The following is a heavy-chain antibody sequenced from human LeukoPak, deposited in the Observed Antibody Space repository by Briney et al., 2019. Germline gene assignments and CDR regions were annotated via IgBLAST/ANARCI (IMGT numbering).Heavy chain of an antibody. J-gene: IGHJ4*02. CDR2: INHSGST. Sequence: SETLSLTCAVYGGSFSGYYWSWIRQPPGKGLEWIGEINHSGSTNYNPSLKSRVTISVDTSKNQFSLKLSSVTAADTAVYYCARGLGGYYGSGSYYPPDWGQGTLVTVSS. V-gene: IGHV4-34*01. CDR1: GGSFSGYY. D-gene: IGHD3-10*01. CDR3: ARGLGGYYGSGSYYPPD.